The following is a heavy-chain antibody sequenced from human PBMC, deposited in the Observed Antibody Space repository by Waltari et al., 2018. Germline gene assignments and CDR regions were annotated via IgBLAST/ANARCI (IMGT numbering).Heavy chain of an antibody. CDR1: GGTFSSSA. CDR2: IIPIFGTA. Sequence: QVQLVQSGAEVKKPGSSVKVSCKASGGTFSSSAISWVRPAPGQGLEWMGGIIPIFGTANYAQKFQGRVTITADESTSTAYMELSSLRSEDTAVYYCARGPAPYDILTGYYGQAHMDVWGKGTTVTVSS. CDR3: ARGPAPYDILTGYYGQAHMDV. V-gene: IGHV1-69*12. J-gene: IGHJ6*03. D-gene: IGHD3-9*01.